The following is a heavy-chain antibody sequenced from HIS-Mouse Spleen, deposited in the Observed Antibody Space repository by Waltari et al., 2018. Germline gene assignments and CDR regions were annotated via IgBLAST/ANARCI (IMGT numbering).Heavy chain of an antibody. Sequence: QVQLVQSGAEVKKPGASVKVSCKASGYTFTGHYIHWVRTAPGQGLEWMGWINPNSGGTNYAQKFQGRVTMTRDTSISTAYMELSRLRSDDTAVYYCASDTIAVAGLTRDYWGQGTLVTVSS. CDR3: ASDTIAVAGLTRDY. CDR1: GYTFTGHY. CDR2: INPNSGGT. D-gene: IGHD6-19*01. V-gene: IGHV1-2*02. J-gene: IGHJ4*02.